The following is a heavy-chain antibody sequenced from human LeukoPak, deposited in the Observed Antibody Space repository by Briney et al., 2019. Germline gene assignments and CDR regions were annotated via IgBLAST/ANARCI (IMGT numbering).Heavy chain of an antibody. CDR2: IYTSGST. V-gene: IGHV4-61*02. D-gene: IGHD2-2*01. Sequence: SQTLSLTCTVSGGSISSGSYYWSWIRQPAGKGLEWIGRIYTSGSTNYNPSLKSRVTISVDTSENQFSLELSSVTAADTAVYYYARSKYHGSVIDYWGQGTLVTVSS. CDR3: ARSKYHGSVIDY. CDR1: GGSISSGSYY. J-gene: IGHJ4*02.